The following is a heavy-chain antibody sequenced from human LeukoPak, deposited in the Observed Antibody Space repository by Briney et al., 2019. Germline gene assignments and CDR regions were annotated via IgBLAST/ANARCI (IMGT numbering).Heavy chain of an antibody. Sequence: GESLKISCKGSGYSFTSYWIGWVRQMPGKGLVWMGIIYPGDSDTRYSPSFQGQVTISADKSISTAYLQWSSLKASDTAMYYCARLSSMYYYDSSGPAGYFDLWGRGTLVTVSS. V-gene: IGHV5-51*01. D-gene: IGHD3-22*01. CDR2: IYPGDSDT. CDR3: ARLSSMYYYDSSGPAGYFDL. CDR1: GYSFTSYW. J-gene: IGHJ2*01.